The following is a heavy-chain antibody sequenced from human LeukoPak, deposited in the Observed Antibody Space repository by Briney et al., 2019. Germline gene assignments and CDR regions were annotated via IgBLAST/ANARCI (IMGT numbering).Heavy chain of an antibody. D-gene: IGHD5-12*01. CDR3: ARGDWLPLPYAFDH. V-gene: IGHV3-7*01. Sequence: PGGSLRLSCAASGFTFSSYSMSWVRQAPGKGLEWVANIKQDGSEKYYVDSVRGRFTISRDNAKNSLYLQMNSLRAEDPAVYYCARGDWLPLPYAFDHWGQGTLVTVSS. CDR2: IKQDGSEK. CDR1: GFTFSSYS. J-gene: IGHJ4*02.